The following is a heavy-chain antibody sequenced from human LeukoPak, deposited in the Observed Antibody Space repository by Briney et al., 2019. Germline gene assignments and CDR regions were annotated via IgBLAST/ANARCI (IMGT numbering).Heavy chain of an antibody. CDR2: IYYSGST. CDR3: AIHPSRLSLHY. V-gene: IGHV4-39*01. CDR1: GGSISSSSYY. D-gene: IGHD3-16*01. J-gene: IGHJ4*02. Sequence: SETLSLTCTVAGGSISSSSYYWGWIRQPPGKGLEWIGSIYYSGSTYYNPSLKSRVTISVDTSKNQFSLKLSSVTAADTAVYYCAIHPSRLSLHYWVQGTLVTVSS.